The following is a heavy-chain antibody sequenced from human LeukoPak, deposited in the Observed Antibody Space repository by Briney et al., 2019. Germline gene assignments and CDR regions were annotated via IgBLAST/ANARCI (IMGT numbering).Heavy chain of an antibody. V-gene: IGHV4-39*01. Sequence: PSETLSHTCTVSADSIGSGSSYWGWIRQPPGKGLEWIGSIYYSGSTYYNPSLKSRVTISVDTTKSQFSLKLSSVTAADTAVYYCGRHVGPALRFDDPWGQGTLVTVSS. CDR2: IYYSGST. CDR3: GRHVGPALRFDDP. D-gene: IGHD3-3*01. J-gene: IGHJ5*02. CDR1: ADSIGSGSSY.